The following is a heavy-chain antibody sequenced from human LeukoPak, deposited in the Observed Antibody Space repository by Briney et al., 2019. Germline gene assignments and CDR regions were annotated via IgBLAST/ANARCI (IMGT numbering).Heavy chain of an antibody. Sequence: GGSLRLSCAASGYTFNFYWMNWVRQAPGKGLVWVSRINGDGSTTTYADSVKGRFTISRDNAKNTLYLQMNSLRDEDTAVCYCSRDQTFYSYYYYMDVWGKGTTVTVSS. CDR2: INGDGSTT. V-gene: IGHV3-74*01. J-gene: IGHJ6*03. CDR1: GYTFNFYW. CDR3: SRDQTFYSYYYYMDV.